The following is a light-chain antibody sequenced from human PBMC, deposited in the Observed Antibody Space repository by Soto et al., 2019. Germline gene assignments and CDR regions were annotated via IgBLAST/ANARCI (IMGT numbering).Light chain of an antibody. J-gene: IGLJ1*01. CDR1: SSDVGGYNY. Sequence: QSALTQPASVSGSPGQSITISCTGTSSDVGGYNYVSWYQQHPGKAPKLMIYEVSNRPSGVSNRFSGSKSGNTASLTISGLQAEDEAVYFCSSYTSSRNAGVFGTGTKLTVL. CDR3: SSYTSSRNAGV. CDR2: EVS. V-gene: IGLV2-14*01.